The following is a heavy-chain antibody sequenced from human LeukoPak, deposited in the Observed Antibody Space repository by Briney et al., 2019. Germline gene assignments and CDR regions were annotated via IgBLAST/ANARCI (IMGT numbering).Heavy chain of an antibody. V-gene: IGHV3-7*01. D-gene: IGHD4-11*01. CDR1: GFTFSDYY. Sequence: GGSLRLSCAASGFTFSDYYMTWVRQAPGKGLEWVANIKQDGSENHYVDSVKGRFTIARDNAKNSLYLHMNSLRGEDTAVYYCAREGLTSDYFYMDVWGKGTTVIVSS. CDR3: AREGLTSDYFYMDV. CDR2: IKQDGSEN. J-gene: IGHJ6*03.